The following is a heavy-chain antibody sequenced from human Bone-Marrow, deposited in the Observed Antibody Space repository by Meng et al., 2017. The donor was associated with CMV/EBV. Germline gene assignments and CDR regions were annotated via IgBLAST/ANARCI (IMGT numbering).Heavy chain of an antibody. CDR1: GVSISSYY. CDR3: SRDYCGGDCYSLGH. D-gene: IGHD2-21*01. V-gene: IGHV4-59*01. Sequence: GSLRLSCTVSGVSISSYYWTWIRQPPGKGLEWIGYIYYRGNINYNPSLRSRVTMSVDTSSNQFSLTLSSVTAADTAVYYCSRDYCGGDCYSLGHWGQGSRVTGSS. CDR2: IYYRGNI. J-gene: IGHJ1*01.